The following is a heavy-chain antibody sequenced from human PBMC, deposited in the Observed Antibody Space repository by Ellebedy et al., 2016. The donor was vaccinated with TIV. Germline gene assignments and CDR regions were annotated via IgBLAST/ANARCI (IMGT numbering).Heavy chain of an antibody. CDR1: GFTSSTYE. J-gene: IGHJ4*02. CDR3: ARDAAPGAPDYFDS. D-gene: IGHD3-10*01. V-gene: IGHV3-30*04. Sequence: PGGSLRLSCVASGFTSSTYEIHWVRQAPGKGLEWVAVVSGHGPIQLYADSAKGRFTISRDTSKDTVYLQMNSLRVEDTALYYCARDAAPGAPDYFDSWGQGTQVTVSS. CDR2: VSGHGPIQ.